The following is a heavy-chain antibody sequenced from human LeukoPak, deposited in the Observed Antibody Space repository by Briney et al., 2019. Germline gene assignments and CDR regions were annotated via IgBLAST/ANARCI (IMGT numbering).Heavy chain of an antibody. Sequence: GASVKVSCKASGYTFTGYYMHWVRQAPGQGLEWMGWINPNSGGTNYAQKFQGRVTMTRDTSISTAYMELSRLRSDDTAVYYCANNYYGSGSYSSPGPTFGYWGQGTLVTVSS. CDR3: ANNYYGSGSYSSPGPTFGY. CDR1: GYTFTGYY. CDR2: INPNSGGT. D-gene: IGHD3-10*01. J-gene: IGHJ4*02. V-gene: IGHV1-2*02.